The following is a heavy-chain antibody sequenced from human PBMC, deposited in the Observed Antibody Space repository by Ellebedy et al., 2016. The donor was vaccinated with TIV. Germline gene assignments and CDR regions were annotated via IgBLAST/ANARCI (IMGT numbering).Heavy chain of an antibody. CDR2: ISGSGGNT. D-gene: IGHD6-19*01. V-gene: IGHV3-23*01. Sequence: GGSLRLXCAASGFTFSNYAMSWVRQAPEKGLEWVSSISGSGGNTYYADSVKGRFTISRDNSKDTVYLQMNSLRAEDTAVYYCAKDAAGSSGWLPISHFDYWGQGTLVTVSS. CDR3: AKDAAGSSGWLPISHFDY. J-gene: IGHJ4*02. CDR1: GFTFSNYA.